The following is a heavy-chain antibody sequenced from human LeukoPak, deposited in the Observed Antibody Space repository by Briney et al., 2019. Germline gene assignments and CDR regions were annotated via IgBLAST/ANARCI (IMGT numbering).Heavy chain of an antibody. CDR2: ISTSTGDT. Sequence: GASVKVSCKTSGYSFILYGISWVRQAPGQGPEWMGWISTSTGDTKYTQKFQGRVTLATDTSTSTAYMELSSLRSDDTAVYYCARGKSRGSHIDYWGQGTLVTVSS. D-gene: IGHD1-26*01. CDR1: GYSFILYG. CDR3: ARGKSRGSHIDY. J-gene: IGHJ4*02. V-gene: IGHV1-18*01.